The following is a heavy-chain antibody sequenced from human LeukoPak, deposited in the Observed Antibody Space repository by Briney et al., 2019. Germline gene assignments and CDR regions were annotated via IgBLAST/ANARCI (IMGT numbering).Heavy chain of an antibody. D-gene: IGHD6-13*01. CDR3: ARFYTSAWSASNWFAP. J-gene: IGHJ5*02. CDR1: GDSISRGGFY. V-gene: IGHV4-31*03. CDR2: IYYSGTS. Sequence: SETLSLTCTVSGDSISRGGFYWSWIRQYPGKGLEWIGYIYYSGTSYFNPSLKSRLFISLDTSKNQFSLKMSSVTAADTAVYYWARFYTSAWSASNWFAPWGQGPLVTFSS.